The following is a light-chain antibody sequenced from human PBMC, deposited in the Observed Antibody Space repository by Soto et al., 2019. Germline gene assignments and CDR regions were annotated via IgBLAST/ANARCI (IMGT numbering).Light chain of an antibody. CDR2: DVS. Sequence: EIVLTQSPATLSLSPGERATLSCEASQTISSSQLAWYQQKPDLAPRLLIYDVSSRATGIPDRFSGSGSGIDFTLAISRVTPEDFAVYYCHQYTASPLPFGGGTKVEIK. CDR3: HQYTASPLP. J-gene: IGKJ4*01. V-gene: IGKV3D-20*01. CDR1: QTISSSQ.